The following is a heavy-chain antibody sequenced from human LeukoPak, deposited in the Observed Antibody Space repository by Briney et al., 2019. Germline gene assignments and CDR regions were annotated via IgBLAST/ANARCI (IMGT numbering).Heavy chain of an antibody. CDR2: ISGSGGST. D-gene: IGHD4-11*01. J-gene: IGHJ6*03. Sequence: PGGSLRLSCAASGFTVSSNYMSWVRQAPGKGLEWVSAISGSGGSTYYADSVKGRFTISRDNSKNTLYLQMNSLRAEDTAVYYCAKVADYSNYYYYYYMDVWGKGTTVTVSS. CDR3: AKVADYSNYYYYYYMDV. V-gene: IGHV3-23*01. CDR1: GFTVSSNY.